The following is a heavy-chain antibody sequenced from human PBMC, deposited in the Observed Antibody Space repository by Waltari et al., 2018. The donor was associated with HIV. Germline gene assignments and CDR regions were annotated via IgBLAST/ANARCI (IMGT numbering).Heavy chain of an antibody. CDR3: ARQEGATIFGVVIDFDY. D-gene: IGHD3-3*01. CDR2: MYHSGSA. J-gene: IGHJ4*02. CDR1: CYSISSGYY. Sequence: QVQLQESGPGLVKPSETLSLTCTVSCYSISSGYYWGWIRQRPGKGLEWIGSMYHSGSAYYKPPRKSRVTISVDTSENQFSLKLSSVTAADTAVYYCARQEGATIFGVVIDFDYWGQGTLVTVSS. V-gene: IGHV4-38-2*02.